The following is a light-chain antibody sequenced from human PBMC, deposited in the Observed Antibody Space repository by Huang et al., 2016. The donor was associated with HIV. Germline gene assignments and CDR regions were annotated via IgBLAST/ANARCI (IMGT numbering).Light chain of an antibody. CDR2: GAS. CDR1: QSVSSN. J-gene: IGKJ1*01. CDR3: QQYQDWPRT. V-gene: IGKV3-15*01. Sequence: EIVMMQSPGTMSLSPGERATLSCRPSQSVSSNLAWYQHKPVQAPRRLIYGASTRATGVPARFSGSGSGTEFTLTISSLQSDDFVVYYCQQYQDWPRTFGQGTKVEIK.